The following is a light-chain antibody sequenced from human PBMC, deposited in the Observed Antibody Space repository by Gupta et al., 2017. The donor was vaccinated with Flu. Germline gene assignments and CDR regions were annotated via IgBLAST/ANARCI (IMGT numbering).Light chain of an antibody. CDR1: QNIGTF. Sequence: GDRVTVTCRADQNIGTFLNWYQHKPGKAPKVLIYGSSTLLTGVQSRFSGSGSGTDFTLTINSLQPEDFASYYCQQSYTLPLTFGGGTKVEIK. CDR2: GSS. J-gene: IGKJ4*01. CDR3: QQSYTLPLT. V-gene: IGKV1-39*01.